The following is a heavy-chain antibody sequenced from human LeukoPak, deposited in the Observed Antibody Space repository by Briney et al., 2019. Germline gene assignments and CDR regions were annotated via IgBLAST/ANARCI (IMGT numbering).Heavy chain of an antibody. J-gene: IGHJ4*02. Sequence: PGGSLRLSCVAPGFTFSSYAMSWVRKTPGKGLEWVSVISNSAGNAYYADSVKGRFTISRDNSKNTLYLQMNSLRAEDTAVYYCAKDLHVRSSSTVTTGGVDSWGQGTLVTVSS. D-gene: IGHD4-17*01. CDR3: AKDLHVRSSSTVTTGGVDS. CDR1: GFTFSSYA. V-gene: IGHV3-23*01. CDR2: ISNSAGNA.